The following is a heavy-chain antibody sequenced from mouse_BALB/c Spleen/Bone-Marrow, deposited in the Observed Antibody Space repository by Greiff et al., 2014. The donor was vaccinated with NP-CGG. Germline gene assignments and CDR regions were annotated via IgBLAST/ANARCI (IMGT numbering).Heavy chain of an antibody. Sequence: VQLQQSGAELARPGASVKLSCKASGYTFTSYWMQWVKQRPGQGLEWIGAIYPGDGDTRYTQKFKGKATLTADKSSSTAYMQLSSLASEGSAVYYWSREVRRREGFAYWGQGTLVTVSA. CDR3: SREVRRREGFAY. D-gene: IGHD2-14*01. CDR1: GYTFTSYW. CDR2: IYPGDGDT. J-gene: IGHJ3*01. V-gene: IGHV1-87*01.